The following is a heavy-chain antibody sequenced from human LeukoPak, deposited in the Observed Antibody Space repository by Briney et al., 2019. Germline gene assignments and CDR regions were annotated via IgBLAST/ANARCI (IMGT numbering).Heavy chain of an antibody. CDR1: GFTFSSYG. CDR2: ISYDGSNK. Sequence: GRSLRLSCAASGFTFSSYGMHWVRQAPGKGLEWVAVISYDGSNKYYADSVKGRFTISRDNSKNTLYLQMNSLRAEDTAVYYCAKDFYCSSTSCPKYYWGQGTLVTVSS. J-gene: IGHJ4*02. CDR3: AKDFYCSSTSCPKYY. D-gene: IGHD2-2*01. V-gene: IGHV3-30*18.